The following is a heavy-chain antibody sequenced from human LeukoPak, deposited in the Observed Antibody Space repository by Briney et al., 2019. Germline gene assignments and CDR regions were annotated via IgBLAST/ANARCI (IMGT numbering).Heavy chain of an antibody. CDR3: ARDRSGPFDY. Sequence: VGSLRLSCAASGFTFDDYDMSWVRQAPGKGLEWVSGINRNGSSTGYADSVKGRFTISRDNAKNSLYLQMNSLRAEDTALYYCARDRSGPFDYWGQGTLVTVSS. CDR1: GFTFDDYD. CDR2: INRNGSST. V-gene: IGHV3-20*04. J-gene: IGHJ4*02.